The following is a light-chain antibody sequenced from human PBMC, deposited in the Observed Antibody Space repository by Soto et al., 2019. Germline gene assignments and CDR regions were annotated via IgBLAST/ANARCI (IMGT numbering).Light chain of an antibody. V-gene: IGKV3-11*01. J-gene: IGKJ1*01. CDR2: DAS. Sequence: EIVLTQSPATLSLSPGERATLSCRASQSVSSYLAWYQQKPGQAPRLLIYDASNRATGIPARFSGSGSGTDFTLTISSLEPEDFEVYYCQQRETFGQGTKVEIK. CDR3: QQRET. CDR1: QSVSSY.